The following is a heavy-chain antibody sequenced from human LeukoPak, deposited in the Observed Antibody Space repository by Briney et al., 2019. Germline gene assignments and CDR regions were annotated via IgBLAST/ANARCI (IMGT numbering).Heavy chain of an antibody. J-gene: IGHJ4*02. D-gene: IGHD1-26*01. Sequence: GGSLRLSCSASGFTFSRYAMHWVRQAPGKGLEYVSGINDNGGRTHYGDSVKGRFSISRDNPKNTLHLQMSTLRAEDTALYYCVKDVGGSYAFDYWGQGILVTVAS. CDR2: INDNGGRT. CDR1: GFTFSRYA. V-gene: IGHV3-64D*09. CDR3: VKDVGGSYAFDY.